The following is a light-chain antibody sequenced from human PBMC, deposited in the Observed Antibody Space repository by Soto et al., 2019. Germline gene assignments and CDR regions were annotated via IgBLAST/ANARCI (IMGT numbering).Light chain of an antibody. CDR1: QGISNY. Sequence: DIQMTQSPSSLSASVGDRVTITCRASQGISNYLAWYQQKPGKVPKLMIYAASTLQSVVPSRFSGSGSGTDFTLTISSLQPEYVATYYCQKYNSAPSTFGQGTKVEIK. CDR2: AAS. CDR3: QKYNSAPST. V-gene: IGKV1-27*01. J-gene: IGKJ1*01.